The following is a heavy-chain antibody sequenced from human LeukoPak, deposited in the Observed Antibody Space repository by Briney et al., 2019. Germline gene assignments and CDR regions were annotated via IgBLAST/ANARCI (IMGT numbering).Heavy chain of an antibody. Sequence: PGRSLRLSCAASGFTFSSYGMHWVRQAPGKGLEWVAVISYDGSNKYYADSVKGRFTISRDNSKNTLYLQMNSLRAEDTAVYYCARAQSYGLSYFDYWGQGTLVTVSS. D-gene: IGHD5-18*01. J-gene: IGHJ4*02. CDR1: GFTFSSYG. CDR3: ARAQSYGLSYFDY. CDR2: ISYDGSNK. V-gene: IGHV3-30*03.